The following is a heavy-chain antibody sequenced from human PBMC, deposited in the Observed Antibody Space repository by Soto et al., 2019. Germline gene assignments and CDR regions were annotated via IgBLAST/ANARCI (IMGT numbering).Heavy chain of an antibody. CDR1: GYTFTSYA. CDR3: ARGGSYDFWRSPFDY. Sequence: VASVKVSCKASGYTFTSYAMHWVRQAPGQRLEWMGWINAGNGNTKYSQKFQGRVTITRDTSASTAYMELSSLRSEDTAVYYCARGGSYDFWRSPFDYWGQGTLVTVSS. CDR2: INAGNGNT. D-gene: IGHD3-3*01. V-gene: IGHV1-3*01. J-gene: IGHJ4*02.